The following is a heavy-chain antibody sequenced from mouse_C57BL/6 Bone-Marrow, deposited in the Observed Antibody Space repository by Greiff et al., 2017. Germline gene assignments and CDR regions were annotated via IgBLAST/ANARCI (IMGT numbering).Heavy chain of an antibody. V-gene: IGHV8-8*01. Sequence: QVQLKESGPGILQPSQTLSLTCSFSGFSLSTFGMGVGWIRQPSGKGLEWLAHIWWDDDKYYNPALKSRLTISKDTSKNQVFLKIANVDTADTATYYCARMELGRDYYAMDYWGQGTSVTVSS. J-gene: IGHJ4*01. CDR2: IWWDDDK. CDR1: GFSLSTFGMG. D-gene: IGHD4-1*01. CDR3: ARMELGRDYYAMDY.